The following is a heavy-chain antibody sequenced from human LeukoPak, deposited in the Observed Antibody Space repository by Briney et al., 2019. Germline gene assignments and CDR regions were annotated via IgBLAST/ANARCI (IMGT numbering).Heavy chain of an antibody. CDR1: GFTFSSSS. V-gene: IGHV3-21*01. Sequence: GGSLRLSCAASGFTFSSSSISWVRQAPGKGLEWVAAISSSSRDTYYADSVKGRFTISRDNAKKSLYLQMSSLRAEDTAVYYCARERVDFGDWSRYYHYGMDVWGQGTTVTVTS. CDR2: ISSSSRDT. J-gene: IGHJ6*02. CDR3: ARERVDFGDWSRYYHYGMDV. D-gene: IGHD4-17*01.